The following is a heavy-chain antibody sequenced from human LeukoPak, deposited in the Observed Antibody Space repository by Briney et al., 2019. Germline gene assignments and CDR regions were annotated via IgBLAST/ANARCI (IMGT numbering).Heavy chain of an antibody. J-gene: IGHJ6*02. V-gene: IGHV3-74*01. CDR3: TRDLMDYDVSTGLHHYYMDV. Sequence: GGSLRLSCAASGFTFSSYWMHWVRQAPGKGLVCVSRINTDGNIISYADSVKGRFTIPRDNAKNTLYLQMNSLRVEDTAVYYCTRDLMDYDVSTGLHHYYMDVWGQGTTVTVSS. CDR2: INTDGNII. D-gene: IGHD3-9*01. CDR1: GFTFSSYW.